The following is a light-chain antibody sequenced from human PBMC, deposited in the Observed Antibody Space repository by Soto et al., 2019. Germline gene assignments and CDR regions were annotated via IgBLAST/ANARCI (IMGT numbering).Light chain of an antibody. Sequence: EMLLTQSPGTLSLSPGERATLSCRASQSIRSNYVAWYQQKPGQGPRLLIYGASSRATGIPDRFSGSGSGTDFTLIISRLEPEDFAMYYCQQYGSSPRTFGQGTKV. J-gene: IGKJ1*01. CDR1: QSIRSNY. V-gene: IGKV3-20*01. CDR3: QQYGSSPRT. CDR2: GAS.